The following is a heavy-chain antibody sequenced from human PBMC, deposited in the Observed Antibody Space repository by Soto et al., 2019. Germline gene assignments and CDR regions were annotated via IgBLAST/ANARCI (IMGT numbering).Heavy chain of an antibody. CDR1: GFTFTDYL. V-gene: IGHV3-7*03. Sequence: PRGSLRVAWASSGFTFTDYLMGWVRQAPGKGLDLVANLNQGGNEKNYLDSVKGRFTISRDNAKNSVYLQLNSLRAEDTAVYYCARDRFLGTYYIKAVTYIFDHWGQGATVTVSS. CDR2: LNQGGNEK. CDR3: ARDRFLGTYYIKAVTYIFDH. D-gene: IGHD1-26*01. J-gene: IGHJ4*02.